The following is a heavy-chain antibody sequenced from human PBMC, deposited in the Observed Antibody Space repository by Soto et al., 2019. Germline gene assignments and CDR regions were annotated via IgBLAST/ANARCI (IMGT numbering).Heavy chain of an antibody. D-gene: IGHD3-16*02. CDR1: GGTFRSYA. CDR2: IIPLFGTT. CDR3: ASNNRASYHFDY. V-gene: IGHV1-69*13. Sequence: SVKVSCKASGGTFRSYAISWVRQAPGQGPEWMGGIIPLFGTTNYAPKFQGRVTITADESASTAYMELGSLRSEDTAVYYCASNNRASYHFDYGGQGTQVTVSS. J-gene: IGHJ4*02.